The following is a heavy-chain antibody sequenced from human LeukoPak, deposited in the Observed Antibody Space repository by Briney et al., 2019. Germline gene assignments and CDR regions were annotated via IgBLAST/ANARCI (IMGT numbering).Heavy chain of an antibody. Sequence: QPGGSLRLSCAASGFTFSSYWMHWVRQAPGKGLVWVSRINSDGSSTSYADSVKGRFTISRENAKNTLYLQMNSLRAEDTAVYYCARVAAWDSSGYLFDQWGQGTLVTASS. J-gene: IGHJ4*02. V-gene: IGHV3-74*01. CDR3: ARVAAWDSSGYLFDQ. CDR1: GFTFSSYW. D-gene: IGHD3-22*01. CDR2: INSDGSST.